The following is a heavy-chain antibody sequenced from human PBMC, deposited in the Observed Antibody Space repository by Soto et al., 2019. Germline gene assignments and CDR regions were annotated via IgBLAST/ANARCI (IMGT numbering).Heavy chain of an antibody. J-gene: IGHJ4*02. Sequence: EVQLVESGGGLVKPGGSLRLSCAASGFTFSSYSMNWVRQAPGKGLEWVSSISSSSSYIYYADSVKGQFTISRDNAKNSLFLLMTGLRAVDTAVSCCARDYYYDSSGYLAALDYWGQGPLMTVSS. V-gene: IGHV3-21*01. D-gene: IGHD3-22*01. CDR3: ARDYYYDSSGYLAALDY. CDR1: GFTFSSYS. CDR2: ISSSSSYI.